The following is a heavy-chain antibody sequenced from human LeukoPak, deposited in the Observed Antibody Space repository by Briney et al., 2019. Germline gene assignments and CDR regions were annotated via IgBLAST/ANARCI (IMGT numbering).Heavy chain of an antibody. Sequence: GGSLRLSCAASGFTFSSYAMSWVRQAPGEGLEWVSAISGSGGSTYYADSVKGRFTISRDNSKNTLYLQMNSLRAEDTAVYYCAKWKAAAGALDYWGQGTLVTVSS. V-gene: IGHV3-23*01. D-gene: IGHD6-13*01. CDR2: ISGSGGST. J-gene: IGHJ4*02. CDR1: GFTFSSYA. CDR3: AKWKAAAGALDY.